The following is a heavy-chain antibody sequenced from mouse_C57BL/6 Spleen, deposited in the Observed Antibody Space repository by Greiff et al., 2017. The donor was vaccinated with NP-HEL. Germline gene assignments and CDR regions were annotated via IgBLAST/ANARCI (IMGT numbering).Heavy chain of an antibody. V-gene: IGHV1-64*01. J-gene: IGHJ3*01. CDR3: ASPRSNYTWFAY. CDR2: IHPNSGST. CDR1: GYTFTSYW. Sequence: QVQLQQSGAELVKPGASVKLSCKASGYTFTSYWMHWVKQRPGQGLEWIGMIHPNSGSTNYNEKFKSKATLTVDKSSSTAYMQLSSLTSEDSAVYYCASPRSNYTWFAYWGQGTLVTVSA. D-gene: IGHD2-5*01.